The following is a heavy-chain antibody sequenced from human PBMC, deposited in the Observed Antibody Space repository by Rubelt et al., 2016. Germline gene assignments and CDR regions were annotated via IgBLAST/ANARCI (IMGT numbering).Heavy chain of an antibody. CDR1: GYTFTSNA. J-gene: IGHJ5*01. CDR3: ARVLLPEWFDS. D-gene: IGHD1-14*01. CDR2: INPSSGGT. V-gene: IGHV1-2*06. Sequence: QVQLVQSGAEVKKPGASVRVSCKASGYTFTSNAIHWVRQAPGQRLEWMGRINPSSGGTNYAQKFQGKFTMTRDTSISTVYMELRSLTSDDTALYYCARVLLPEWFDSWGQGTLVTVSS.